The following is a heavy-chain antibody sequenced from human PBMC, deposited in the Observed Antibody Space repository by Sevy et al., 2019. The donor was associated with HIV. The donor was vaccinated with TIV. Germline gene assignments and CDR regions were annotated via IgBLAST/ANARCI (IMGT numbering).Heavy chain of an antibody. D-gene: IGHD6-13*01. Sequence: GGSLRLSCAASGFTFSDHYMEWVRQAPGKGLEWVGRTRNKADSYTTEYAASVKGRFTITRDDSKNSLYLQMNSLKTKDTDVYYCDTHAGIAAVSRVFDYWGQGSLVTVSS. V-gene: IGHV3-72*01. CDR1: GFTFSDHY. J-gene: IGHJ4*02. CDR2: TRNKADSYTT. CDR3: DTHAGIAAVSRVFDY.